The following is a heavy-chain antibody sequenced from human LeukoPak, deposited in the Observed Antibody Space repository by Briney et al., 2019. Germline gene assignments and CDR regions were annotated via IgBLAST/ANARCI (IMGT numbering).Heavy chain of an antibody. CDR1: GGSINSYY. D-gene: IGHD6-19*01. CDR2: IYYSGST. V-gene: IGHV4-59*01. J-gene: IGHJ6*03. CDR3: ARGVAVAAYYMDV. Sequence: KPSETLPLTCTVSGGSINSYYWRWTRQPRERALECIGYIYYSGSTNYNPSLKSRVTISVDTSKNQFSLKLSSVTAADTAVYYCARGVAVAAYYMDVWGKGTMVTVSS.